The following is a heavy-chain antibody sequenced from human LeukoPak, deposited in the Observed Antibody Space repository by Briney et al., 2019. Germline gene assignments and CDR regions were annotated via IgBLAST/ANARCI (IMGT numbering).Heavy chain of an antibody. CDR2: ISWNSGSI. V-gene: IGHV3-9*01. CDR3: AKEDY. Sequence: GGSLRLSCAASGFTFDDYAMHWVRQAPGKGLEWVSGISWNSGSIGYADSMKGRFTISRDNAKNSLYLQMNSLRAEDTALYYCAKEDYWGQGTLVTVSS. CDR1: GFTFDDYA. J-gene: IGHJ4*02.